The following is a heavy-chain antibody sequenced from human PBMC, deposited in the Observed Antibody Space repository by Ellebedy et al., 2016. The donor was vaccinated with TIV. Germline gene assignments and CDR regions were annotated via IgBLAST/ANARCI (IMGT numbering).Heavy chain of an antibody. CDR1: GFTFSSYS. Sequence: GESLKISCAASGFTFSSYSMNWVRQAPGKGLEWVSYISNTDTIYYADSVRGRFTISRDNSKKSVYLQMNSLRVEDTAVYYCGRDAMIWIFDSWGQGTLVTVSS. CDR3: GRDAMIWIFDS. J-gene: IGHJ4*02. V-gene: IGHV3-48*01. D-gene: IGHD2-2*01. CDR2: ISNTDTI.